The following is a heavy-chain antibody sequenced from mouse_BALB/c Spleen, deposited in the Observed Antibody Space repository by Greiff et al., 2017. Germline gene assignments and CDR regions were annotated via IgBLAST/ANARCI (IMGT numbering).Heavy chain of an antibody. V-gene: IGHV3-8*02. Sequence: VQLKESGPSLVKPSQTLSLTCSVTGDSITSGYWNWIRKFPGNKLEYMGYISYSGSTYYNPSLKSRISITRDTSKNQYYLQLNSVTTEDTATYYCANYYGSTLYWYFDVWGAGTTVTVSS. J-gene: IGHJ1*01. CDR1: GDSITSGY. CDR3: ANYYGSTLYWYFDV. D-gene: IGHD1-1*01. CDR2: ISYSGST.